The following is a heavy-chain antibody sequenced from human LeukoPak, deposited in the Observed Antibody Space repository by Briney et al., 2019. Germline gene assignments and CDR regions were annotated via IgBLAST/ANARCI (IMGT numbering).Heavy chain of an antibody. CDR3: ARDRYYYDSSGYSLFDY. J-gene: IGHJ4*02. CDR1: GASITSYY. D-gene: IGHD3-22*01. V-gene: IGHV4-59*01. CDR2: IYYSGST. Sequence: PSETLSLTCAVSGASITSYYWSWIRQPPGKGLEWIGYIYYSGSTNYNPSLKSRVTISVDTSKNQFSLKLSSVTAADTAVYYCARDRYYYDSSGYSLFDYWGQGTLVTVSS.